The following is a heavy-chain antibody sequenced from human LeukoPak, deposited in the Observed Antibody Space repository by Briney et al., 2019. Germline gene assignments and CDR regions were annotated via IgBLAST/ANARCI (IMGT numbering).Heavy chain of an antibody. J-gene: IGHJ4*02. CDR1: GGSISDYY. Sequence: PSETLSLTCTVSGGSISDYYWSWIRQPPGKGLEWIGYVYYSGSTSYNPSLKSRVTISVDTSKNQFSLKVSSVTAADTALYYCAREAGNTQYFDYWGQGTLVTVSS. D-gene: IGHD1-1*01. CDR3: AREAGNTQYFDY. V-gene: IGHV4-59*01. CDR2: VYYSGST.